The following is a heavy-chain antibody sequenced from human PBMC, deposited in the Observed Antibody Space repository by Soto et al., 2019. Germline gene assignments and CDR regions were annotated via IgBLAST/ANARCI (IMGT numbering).Heavy chain of an antibody. CDR2: ISGSGGST. Sequence: GGSLRLSCAASGFTFSSYAMSWVRQAPGKGLEWVSAISGSGGSTYYADSVKGRFTISRDNSKNTLYLQMNSLRAEDTAVYYCAKDFGYSGYEPSDYWGQGTLVTLSS. V-gene: IGHV3-23*01. CDR1: GFTFSSYA. D-gene: IGHD5-12*01. J-gene: IGHJ4*02. CDR3: AKDFGYSGYEPSDY.